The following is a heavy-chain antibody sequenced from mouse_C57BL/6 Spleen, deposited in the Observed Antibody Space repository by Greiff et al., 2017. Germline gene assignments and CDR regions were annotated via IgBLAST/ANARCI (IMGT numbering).Heavy chain of an antibody. V-gene: IGHV5-9*01. D-gene: IGHD2-1*01. J-gene: IGHJ2*01. Sequence: EVQGVESGGGLVKPGGSLKLSCAASGFTFSSYTMSWVRQTPEKRLAWVATISGGGGNTYYPDSVKGRFTISRDNAKNTLYLQMSSLRSEDTALDYCARLKYGNSYYFDYWGQGTTLTVSS. CDR1: GFTFSSYT. CDR3: ARLKYGNSYYFDY. CDR2: ISGGGGNT.